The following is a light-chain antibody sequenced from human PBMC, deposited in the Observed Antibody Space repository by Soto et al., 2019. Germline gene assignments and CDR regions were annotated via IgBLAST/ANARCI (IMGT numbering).Light chain of an antibody. V-gene: IGLV1-44*01. J-gene: IGLJ2*01. Sequence: QSVLTQPPSASGAPGQRVTISCSGSHSNIGRNTVNWYQQVPGAAPQLLIFYNNQRPSGVPDRFSGSRSGTSASLAVSELQSEDEADYYCAAWDDSLNGRIFGGGTKLTVL. CDR3: AAWDDSLNGRI. CDR1: HSNIGRNT. CDR2: YNN.